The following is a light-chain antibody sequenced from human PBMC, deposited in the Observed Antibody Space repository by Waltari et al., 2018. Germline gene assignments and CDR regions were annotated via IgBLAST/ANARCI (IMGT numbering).Light chain of an antibody. J-gene: IGLJ3*02. V-gene: IGLV1-47*01. CDR3: AAWDDSLSGWV. CDR1: SSNIGDNY. CDR2: RNN. Sequence: QAVLTQLPSASGTSGQGVTIACSGSSSNIGDNYVNWYQQFPGTSPRLLTHRNNQRPSGVPDRFSGSKSGTSAFLVISGLRSEDEADYQCAAWDDSLSGWVFGGGTKVTVL.